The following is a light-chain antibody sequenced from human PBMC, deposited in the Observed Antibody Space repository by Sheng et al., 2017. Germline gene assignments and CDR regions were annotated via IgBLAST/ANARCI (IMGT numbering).Light chain of an antibody. Sequence: EIGLTQSPLSVSVTPGESASISCKSSQSLLHTNGAKYLDWYLQRPGQPPHLLITFASRRASGVPDRFSASGSDTDFTLKINKLEADDVGIYYCMQALQTPNTFGQGTRLEI. CDR2: FAS. CDR1: QSLLHTNGAKY. CDR3: MQALQTPNT. J-gene: IGKJ2*01. V-gene: IGKV2-28*01.